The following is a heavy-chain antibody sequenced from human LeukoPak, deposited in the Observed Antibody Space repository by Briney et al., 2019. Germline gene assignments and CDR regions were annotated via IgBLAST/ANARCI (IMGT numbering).Heavy chain of an antibody. Sequence: PSETLSLTCTVSGGSISSYYWSWIRQPPGKGLEWIGYIYYSGSTNYNPSLKSRVTISVDTSKNQFSLKLSSVTAADTAVYYCARGVGYCTNGVCYISLMATTPFYFDYWGQGTLVTVSS. V-gene: IGHV4-59*08. CDR2: IYYSGST. CDR3: ARGVGYCTNGVCYISLMATTPFYFDY. D-gene: IGHD2-8*01. CDR1: GGSISSYY. J-gene: IGHJ4*02.